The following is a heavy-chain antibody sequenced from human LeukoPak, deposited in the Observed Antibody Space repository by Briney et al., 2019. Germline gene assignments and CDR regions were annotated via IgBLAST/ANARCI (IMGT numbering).Heavy chain of an antibody. Sequence: SETLSLTCTVSGGSISSYYWSWIRQPPGKGLEWIGYIYYSGSTNYNPSLKSRVTISVDTSKNQFSLKLSSVTAADTAVYYCARDSVGSGSYYYYYYGMDVWGPRDHGHRLL. D-gene: IGHD3-10*01. CDR1: GGSISSYY. CDR3: ARDSVGSGSYYYYYYGMDV. V-gene: IGHV4-59*01. J-gene: IGHJ6*01. CDR2: IYYSGST.